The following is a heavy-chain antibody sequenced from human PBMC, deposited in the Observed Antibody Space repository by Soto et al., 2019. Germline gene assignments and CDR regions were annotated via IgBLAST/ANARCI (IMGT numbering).Heavy chain of an antibody. D-gene: IGHD5-18*01. J-gene: IGHJ4*02. CDR2: ISYGGRT. Sequence: QVQLQESSPGLVKPSQTLSLTCTVSGGSINSGGYCWSWIRQHPGKGLEWIGCISYGGRTSYNASLKSRVTIAVDTSKNQFSLKLSSVTAADTAVYYCSRGILVWGQGTLITVSS. V-gene: IGHV4-31*03. CDR3: SRGILV. CDR1: GGSINSGGYC.